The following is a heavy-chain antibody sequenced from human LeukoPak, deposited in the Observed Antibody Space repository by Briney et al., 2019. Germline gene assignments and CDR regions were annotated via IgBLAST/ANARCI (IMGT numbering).Heavy chain of an antibody. D-gene: IGHD5/OR15-5a*01. Sequence: SETLSLTCTVSGYSIRSGYYWGWIRQPPGKGLEWIGNIYHSGITYYNHFNSSLKSRVTISIDTSKNQFSLRLTSVTAADTAVYFCATLVSTRYYFDYWGQGTLVTVSS. CDR2: IYHSGIT. CDR1: GYSIRSGYY. J-gene: IGHJ4*02. CDR3: ATLVSTRYYFDY. V-gene: IGHV4-38-2*02.